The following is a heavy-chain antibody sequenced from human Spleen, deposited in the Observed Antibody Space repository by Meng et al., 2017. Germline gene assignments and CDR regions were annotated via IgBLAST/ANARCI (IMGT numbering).Heavy chain of an antibody. CDR1: GYTFTDNS. D-gene: IGHD2-8*02. Sequence: QVQLVQSGAEVKMPGASVKVSCKASGYTFTDNSIHWVRQAPGQGLEWMGWIITASGATKYPQHIQDRVTLTRDTSANTAYMELSSLRSEDTALYYCAREVATGGGKLEYWGQGTLVTVSS. J-gene: IGHJ4*02. V-gene: IGHV1-3*04. CDR2: IITASGAT. CDR3: AREVATGGGKLEY.